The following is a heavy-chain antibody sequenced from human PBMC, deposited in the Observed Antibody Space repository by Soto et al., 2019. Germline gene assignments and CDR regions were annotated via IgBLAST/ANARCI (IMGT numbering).Heavy chain of an antibody. CDR3: AREMDDILTGYYNYYFDY. D-gene: IGHD3-9*01. CDR2: IIPTFGTA. Sequence: GASVKVSCKASGGTFSSFAISWVRQAPGQGLEWMGGIIPTFGTANYAQKFQGRVTITADESTSTAYMELSSLRSEDTAVYYCAREMDDILTGYYNYYFDYWGQGTLVTVSS. V-gene: IGHV1-69*13. CDR1: GGTFSSFA. J-gene: IGHJ4*02.